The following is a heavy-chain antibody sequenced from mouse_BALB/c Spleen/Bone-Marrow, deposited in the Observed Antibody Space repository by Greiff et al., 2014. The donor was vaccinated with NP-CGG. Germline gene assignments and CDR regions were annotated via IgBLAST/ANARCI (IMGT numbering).Heavy chain of an antibody. CDR3: ARHQRYYAMDY. V-gene: IGHV5-6*01. CDR1: GFTFSSYG. Sequence: EVQVVESWGDLVKPGGSLKLSCAASGFTFSSYGMSWGRQTPDKRLEWVATISSGGSNTYYPDSVKGRFTISRDNAKNTLYLQMSSLKSEDTAMYYCARHQRYYAMDYWGQGTSVTVSS. CDR2: ISSGGSNT. J-gene: IGHJ4*01.